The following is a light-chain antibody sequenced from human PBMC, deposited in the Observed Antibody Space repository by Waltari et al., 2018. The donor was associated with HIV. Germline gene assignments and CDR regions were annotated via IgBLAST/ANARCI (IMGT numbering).Light chain of an antibody. CDR1: SSTIGRTY. CDR3: AAWDDSLSGG. Sequence: QSVLTQPPSASGTPGQRVTIYCSGSSSTIGRTYVYWYQPHPGTAPKLLIYRNNQRPSGVPDRFSGSKSGTSASLAISGLRSEDEADYYCAAWDDSLSGGFGGGTKLTVL. V-gene: IGLV1-47*01. J-gene: IGLJ3*02. CDR2: RNN.